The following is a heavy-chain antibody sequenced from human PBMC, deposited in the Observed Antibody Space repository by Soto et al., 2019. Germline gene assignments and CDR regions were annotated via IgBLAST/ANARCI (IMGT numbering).Heavy chain of an antibody. CDR1: GFNFNDYH. CDR3: ARVAYGNGWIFDY. J-gene: IGHJ4*01. Sequence: PGGSLRLSCEVSGFNFNDYHMSWVRQAPGKGLEWVANIKQDGSEKYYVESVKGRFTMSRDNAKNSLYLQMNSLRAEDTAVYFCARVAYGNGWIFDYWGQGTLVTVSS. CDR2: IKQDGSEK. V-gene: IGHV3-7*01. D-gene: IGHD6-19*01.